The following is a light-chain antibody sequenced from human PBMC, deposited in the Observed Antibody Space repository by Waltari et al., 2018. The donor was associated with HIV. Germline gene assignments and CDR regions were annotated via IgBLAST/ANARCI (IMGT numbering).Light chain of an antibody. Sequence: QSVLTQPPSASGTPGQRVTISCSGSSSNIGSNYVYWYQQLPGTSPKLLTDGNKPRTAWFPDRVSGSRSGASASLAISGLRSEEEADYYCAAWDDSLSVVYVFGTGTKVTVL. CDR2: GNK. V-gene: IGLV1-47*01. CDR1: SSNIGSNY. J-gene: IGLJ1*01. CDR3: AAWDDSLSVVYV.